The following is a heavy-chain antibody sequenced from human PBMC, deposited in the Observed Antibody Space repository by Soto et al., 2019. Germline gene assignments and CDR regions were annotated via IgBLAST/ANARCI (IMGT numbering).Heavy chain of an antibody. D-gene: IGHD4-17*01. Sequence: GGSLRLSCLASGFTFSDFAMTWVRHVPGRGLEWVASLDGAGGSAYYAESVRGRFSISRDNSQNTLFLQMKRLTVDDTAIYYCAKEDYGDYDGNYWGQGTLVTVSS. J-gene: IGHJ4*02. CDR2: LDGAGGSA. CDR1: GFTFSDFA. CDR3: AKEDYGDYDGNY. V-gene: IGHV3-23*01.